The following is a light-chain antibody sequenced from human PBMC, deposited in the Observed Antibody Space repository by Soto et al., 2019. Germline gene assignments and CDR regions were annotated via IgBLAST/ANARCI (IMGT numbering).Light chain of an antibody. CDR1: SSGVGAYNF. CDR2: NVY. Sequence: SALTQPASVSGSPAQSITISWTGTSSGVGAYNFVSWHQQHPGKAPKLMIYNVYDRPSGISYRFSGSKSGNTASLTISGLQGEDEADYYCSAYTVSRTYVFGTGTKVTVL. V-gene: IGLV2-14*03. CDR3: SAYTVSRTYV. J-gene: IGLJ1*01.